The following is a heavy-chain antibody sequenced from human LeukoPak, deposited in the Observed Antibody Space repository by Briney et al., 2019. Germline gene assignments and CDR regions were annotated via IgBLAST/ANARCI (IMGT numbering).Heavy chain of an antibody. V-gene: IGHV4-59*01. Sequence: SETLSLTCTVSGVSISSYYWSWIRQPPGKGLEWIGYIYYSGSTNYNPSLKSRVTISVDTSKNQFSLKLSSVTAADTAVYYCARSPTYYDILTGYYYYYYGMDVWGKGTTVTVSS. CDR1: GVSISSYY. D-gene: IGHD3-9*01. CDR3: ARSPTYYDILTGYYYYYYGMDV. J-gene: IGHJ6*04. CDR2: IYYSGST.